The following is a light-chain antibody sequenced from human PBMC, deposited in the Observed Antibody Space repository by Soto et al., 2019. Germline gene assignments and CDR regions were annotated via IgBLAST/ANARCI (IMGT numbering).Light chain of an antibody. Sequence: ETVITQSPCTLSVSPGERATLSCRASQSVSSSLAWYQQKPGQAPRLLIYGTSTRANGLPARFSGSGSGTEFTLTISSLQSEDFAVYYCQQYNNWPLTFGGGTKVDIK. CDR2: GTS. J-gene: IGKJ4*01. CDR1: QSVSSS. CDR3: QQYNNWPLT. V-gene: IGKV3-15*01.